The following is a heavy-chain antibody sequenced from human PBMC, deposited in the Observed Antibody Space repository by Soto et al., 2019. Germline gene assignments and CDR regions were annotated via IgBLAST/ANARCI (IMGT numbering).Heavy chain of an antibody. V-gene: IGHV1-18*01. CDR2: ISAYNGST. D-gene: IGHD3-10*01. J-gene: IGHJ5*02. CDR1: GYTFTSYG. Sequence: ASVKVSCKASGYTFTSYGISWVRQAPGQGLEWMGWISAYNGSTNYAQKLQGRVTMTTDTSTSTAYMELRSLRSDDTAVYYCARDSRITMVRGEVFWFDPWGQGTLVTVSS. CDR3: ARDSRITMVRGEVFWFDP.